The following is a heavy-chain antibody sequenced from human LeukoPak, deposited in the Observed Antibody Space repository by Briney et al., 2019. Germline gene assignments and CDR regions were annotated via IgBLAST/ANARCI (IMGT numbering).Heavy chain of an antibody. D-gene: IGHD1-26*01. Sequence: GGSLRLSCAASGFTFSSYWMSWVRQAPGKGLEWVANIKQDGSEKYYVVSVKGRFTISRDNAKNSLYLQMNSLRAEDTAVYYCARVGTLRWELRRGDAFDIWGQGTMVTVSS. CDR1: GFTFSSYW. J-gene: IGHJ3*02. CDR2: IKQDGSEK. CDR3: ARVGTLRWELRRGDAFDI. V-gene: IGHV3-7*01.